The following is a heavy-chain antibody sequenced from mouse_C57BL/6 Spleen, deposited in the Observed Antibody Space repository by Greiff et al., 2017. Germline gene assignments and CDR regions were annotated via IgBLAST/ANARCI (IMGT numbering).Heavy chain of an antibody. CDR1: GYTFTSYW. CDR2: IDPSDSET. V-gene: IGHV1-52*01. Sequence: QVQLQQPGAELVRPGSSVKLSCKASGYTFTSYWMHWVKQRPIQGLEWIGNIDPSDSETHYNQKFKDKATLTVDKSSSTAYMQLSSLTSEDSVVYYCAGADSSGEAYWGQGTLVTVSA. CDR3: AGADSSGEAY. J-gene: IGHJ3*01. D-gene: IGHD3-2*02.